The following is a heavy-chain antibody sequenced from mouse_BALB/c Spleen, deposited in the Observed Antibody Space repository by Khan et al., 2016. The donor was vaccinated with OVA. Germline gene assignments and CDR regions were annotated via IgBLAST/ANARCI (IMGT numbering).Heavy chain of an antibody. CDR2: IDPSDSYT. CDR3: VRSVHYCSSTWLAY. CDR1: GYPLTSYW. V-gene: IGHV1-69*02. J-gene: IGHJ3*01. Sequence: QVQLQQPGAELVKPGASVKLSCKASGYPLTSYWLHWVKQRPGQGPEWIGEIDPSDSYTNYNQKFEGRATLTVDKSSSTTYMYLSSLTSEDSAVYYGVRSVHYCSSTWLAYWGQGTLVTVSS. D-gene: IGHD1-1*01.